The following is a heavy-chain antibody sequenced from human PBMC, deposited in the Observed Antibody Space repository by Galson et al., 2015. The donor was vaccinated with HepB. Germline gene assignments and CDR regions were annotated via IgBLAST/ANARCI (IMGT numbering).Heavy chain of an antibody. CDR2: ISSSSSYI. J-gene: IGHJ4*02. CDR1: GFTFSSYS. CDR3: ARDPGGSSWRNFDY. D-gene: IGHD6-13*01. Sequence: SLRLSCAASGFTFSSYSMNWVRQAPGKGLEWVSSISSSSSYIYYADSVKGRFTISRDNAKNSLYLQMNSLRAEDTAVYYCARDPGGSSWRNFDYWGQGTLFTVSS. V-gene: IGHV3-21*01.